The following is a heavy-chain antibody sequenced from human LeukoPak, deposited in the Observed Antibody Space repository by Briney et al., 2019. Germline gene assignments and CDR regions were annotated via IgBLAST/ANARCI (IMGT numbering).Heavy chain of an antibody. CDR2: IYYSGST. CDR3: ARVPITMVRGVINPGFDY. Sequence: SETLSLTCTVTGGSISSSSYYWGWIRQPPGKGLEWIGSIYYSGSTYYNPSLKSRVTISVDTSKNQFSLKLSSVTAADTAVYYCARVPITMVRGVINPGFDYWGQGTLVTVSS. D-gene: IGHD3-10*01. V-gene: IGHV4-39*01. CDR1: GGSISSSSYY. J-gene: IGHJ4*02.